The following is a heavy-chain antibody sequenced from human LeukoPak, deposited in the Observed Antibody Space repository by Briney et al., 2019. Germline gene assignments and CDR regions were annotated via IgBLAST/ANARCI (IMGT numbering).Heavy chain of an antibody. J-gene: IGHJ5*02. V-gene: IGHV5-51*01. D-gene: IGHD6-19*01. CDR1: GYSFTSYW. CDR3: ARLIAVAANWFDP. Sequence: TGESLKISCNGSGYSFTSYWIGWVRQMPGKGLEWMGIIYPGDSDTRYSPSFQGQVTISADKSISTAYLQWSSLKASDTAMYYCARLIAVAANWFDPWGQGTLVTVSS. CDR2: IYPGDSDT.